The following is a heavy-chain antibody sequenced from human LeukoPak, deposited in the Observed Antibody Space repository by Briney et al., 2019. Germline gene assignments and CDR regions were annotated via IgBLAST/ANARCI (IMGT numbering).Heavy chain of an antibody. CDR2: ISGSGGST. V-gene: IGHV3-23*01. CDR3: AKGLPDYGDYIEGY. D-gene: IGHD4-17*01. J-gene: IGHJ4*02. Sequence: GGSLRLSCAASGFTFSSFAMSWVREAPGEGLGCVSTISGSGGSTNYADSVKGRFTFSRDNSKNPLYLQMNSLRAEDTAVYYCAKGLPDYGDYIEGYWGRGTLVTVSS. CDR1: GFTFSSFA.